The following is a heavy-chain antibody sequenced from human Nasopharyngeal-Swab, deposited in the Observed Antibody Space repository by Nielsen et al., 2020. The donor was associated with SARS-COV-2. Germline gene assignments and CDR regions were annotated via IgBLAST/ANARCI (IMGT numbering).Heavy chain of an antibody. D-gene: IGHD2-21*02. CDR3: AARALTDDYFDY. V-gene: IGHV1-58*01. CDR1: GFTFTSSA. CDR2: IVVGEGNT. J-gene: IGHJ4*02. Sequence: ASVKVSCKASGFTFTSSAVQWVRQARGQRLEWMGWIVVGEGNTNYAQRFQERVTITRDMSTSTAYMELSSLTSEDTAVYYCAARALTDDYFDYWGQGTLVTVSS.